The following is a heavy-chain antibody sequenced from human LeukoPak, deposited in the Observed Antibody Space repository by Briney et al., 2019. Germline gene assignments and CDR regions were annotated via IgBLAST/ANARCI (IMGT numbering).Heavy chain of an antibody. V-gene: IGHV3-7*01. CDR1: GFTFSSYW. CDR3: ARRRRGSSSYYFDY. D-gene: IGHD6-6*01. CDR2: IKQDGSEK. Sequence: GGSLRLSGAASGFTFSSYWMSWVGQAPGKGLEGVANIKQDGSEKYYVYSVEGRFTISTDNAKNSLYLQMNSLRAEDTAVYYCARRRRGSSSYYFDYWGQGTLVTASS. J-gene: IGHJ4*02.